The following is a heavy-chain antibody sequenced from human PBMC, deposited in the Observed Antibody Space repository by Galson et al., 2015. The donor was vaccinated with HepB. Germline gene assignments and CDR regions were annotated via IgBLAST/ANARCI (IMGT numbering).Heavy chain of an antibody. J-gene: IGHJ4*02. CDR1: GYSFTSYW. V-gene: IGHV5-10-1*01. CDR3: ATSGPIWFGELSPHY. CDR2: IDPSDSYT. Sequence: QSGAEVKKPGESLRISCKGSGYSFTSYWISWVRQMPGKGLEWMGRIDPSDSYTNYSPSFQGHVTISADKSISTAYLQWSSLKASDTAMYYCATSGPIWFGELSPHYWGQGTLVTVSS. D-gene: IGHD3-10*01.